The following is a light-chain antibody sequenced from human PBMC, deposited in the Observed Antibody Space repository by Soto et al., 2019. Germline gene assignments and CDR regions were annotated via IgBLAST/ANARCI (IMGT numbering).Light chain of an antibody. V-gene: IGKV3-20*01. Sequence: EIMLTQSPGTLSLSPGERATLSCRASQSVSSSFLAWYQQKPGQAPRLLIYSAPIRATGIPDRFSGSGSGTDVTLTISRLEPEDFAMYLWAHYCTSLWPFGQGAKVEIK. J-gene: IGKJ1*01. CDR3: AHYCTSLWP. CDR2: SAP. CDR1: QSVSSSF.